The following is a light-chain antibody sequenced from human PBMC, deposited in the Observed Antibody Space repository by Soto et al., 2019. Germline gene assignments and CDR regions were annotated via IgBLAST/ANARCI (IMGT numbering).Light chain of an antibody. J-gene: IGKJ2*01. CDR1: QSLLHANGYNY. V-gene: IGKV2-28*01. CDR2: LGS. CDR3: RQSLQTPYT. Sequence: DIVMNQSPLSLPVTPGEPASISCRSSQSLLHANGYNYLDWYLQKPGQSPPLLIYLGSNRASGVPDRFSGSGSGTVFALKISRVEAEDVGVSYCRQSLQTPYTFGQGTKLAIK.